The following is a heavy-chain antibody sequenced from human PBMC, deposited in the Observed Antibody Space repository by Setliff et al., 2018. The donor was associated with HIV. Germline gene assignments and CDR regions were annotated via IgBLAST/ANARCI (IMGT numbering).Heavy chain of an antibody. J-gene: IGHJ3*01. CDR1: GYTFTTYG. D-gene: IGHD1-26*01. Sequence: GASVKVSCKASGYTFTTYGINWVRQAPGQGLEWMGWVSTYNGHTNYAQHLQGRVTMTTNTSTGTAYLELRSLRSDDTAMYYCARPLDSGSYPYDAFAFWGLGTMVTVSS. V-gene: IGHV1-18*04. CDR3: ARPLDSGSYPYDAFAF. CDR2: VSTYNGHT.